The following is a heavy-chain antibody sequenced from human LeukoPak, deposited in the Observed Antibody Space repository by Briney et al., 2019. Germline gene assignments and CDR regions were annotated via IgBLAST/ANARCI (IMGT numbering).Heavy chain of an antibody. CDR2: ISYAGSNK. Sequence: GGSLRLSCAASGFIFSTYGMHWVRQAPGKGLEWVAAISYAGSNKYYADSVKGRSSISRDNSKNTLYLQMNSLRAEDTAVYYCAKDSHDGSGYLCDYWGEGTLVTVSS. CDR1: GFIFSTYG. V-gene: IGHV3-30*18. D-gene: IGHD3-22*01. J-gene: IGHJ4*02. CDR3: AKDSHDGSGYLCDY.